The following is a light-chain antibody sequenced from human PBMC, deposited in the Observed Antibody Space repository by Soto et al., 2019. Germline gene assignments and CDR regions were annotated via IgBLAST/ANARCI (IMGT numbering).Light chain of an antibody. Sequence: DIQMTQSPSILSASVGDRVTITCRASQSISSWLAWYQQKLGRAPRLLIYDASSLESGVPSRFSGSGYGTEFTLTISSLQPDDFATYYCQQYNSYSPLTFGGGTKVDIK. J-gene: IGKJ4*01. CDR3: QQYNSYSPLT. CDR1: QSISSW. V-gene: IGKV1-5*01. CDR2: DAS.